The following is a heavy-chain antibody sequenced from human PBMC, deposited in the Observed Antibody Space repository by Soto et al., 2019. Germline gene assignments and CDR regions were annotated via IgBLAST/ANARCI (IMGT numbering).Heavy chain of an antibody. CDR1: GFTFTNYG. CDR3: TRDPYGGSRYYFDS. Sequence: QVQLVESGGGVVQPGRSLRLSCASSGFTFTNYGMHWVRQAPGKGLEWVAVIWYDGSNKYYADSVKGRFTISKDNSQNTLYLQMINLRAEDTAMYYCTRDPYGGSRYYFDSWGQGTLVTVSS. CDR2: IWYDGSNK. J-gene: IGHJ4*02. V-gene: IGHV3-33*01. D-gene: IGHD1-26*01.